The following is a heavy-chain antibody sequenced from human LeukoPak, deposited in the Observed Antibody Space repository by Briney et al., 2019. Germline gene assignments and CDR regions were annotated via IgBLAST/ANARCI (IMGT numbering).Heavy chain of an antibody. CDR1: GFMLNVYY. J-gene: IGHJ4*01. CDR3: ARKLGGAQCGGDCFFDH. D-gene: IGHD2-21*02. Sequence: GGSLRLSYEASGFMLNVYYMSWFRLAPGKGLEWLGYISSTGSYTTYADSVRGRFTISRDNAKNLLFLQMDNLRTEDTAVYYCARKLGGAQCGGDCFFDHWGQGTRVAVSS. V-gene: IGHV3-11*03. CDR2: ISSTGSYT.